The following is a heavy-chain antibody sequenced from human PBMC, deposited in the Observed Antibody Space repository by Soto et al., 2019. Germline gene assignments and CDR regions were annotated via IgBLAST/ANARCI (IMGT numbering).Heavy chain of an antibody. J-gene: IGHJ6*03. CDR1: GYTFTSYG. CDR2: ISAYNGNT. V-gene: IGHV1-18*01. Sequence: QVPLVQSGAEVKKPGASVKVSCKASGYTFTSYGISWVRQAPGQGLEWMGWISAYNGNTNYAQKLQGRVTMTTDTSTSTAYMELRSLRSDDTAVYYCARVQTYYDFWSGYYYYYMDVWGKGTTVTVSS. CDR3: ARVQTYYDFWSGYYYYYMDV. D-gene: IGHD3-3*01.